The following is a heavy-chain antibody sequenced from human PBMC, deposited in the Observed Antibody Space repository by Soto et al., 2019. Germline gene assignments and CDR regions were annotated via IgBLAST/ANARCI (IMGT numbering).Heavy chain of an antibody. D-gene: IGHD3-10*01. Sequence: SETLSLTCVVSGGSISSTNWWTWARQPPGKRLEWIGEIYHNGSPTYSPSLRGRATISVDKSNNQFSLRLRSVTAADTAVYYCARRYYGSGSYYVGYFDYWGQGALVTVSS. CDR2: IYHNGSP. CDR1: GGSISSTNW. J-gene: IGHJ4*02. CDR3: ARRYYGSGSYYVGYFDY. V-gene: IGHV4-4*02.